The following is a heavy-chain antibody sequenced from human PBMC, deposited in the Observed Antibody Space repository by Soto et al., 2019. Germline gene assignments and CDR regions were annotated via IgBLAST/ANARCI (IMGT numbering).Heavy chain of an antibody. CDR3: ARDEYISAY. Sequence: QVQLVESGGGLVKPGGSVRLACAASGFTFSDFYMTWIRQAPGKGLEWIAYIGSGGSPIYYADSVKGRFTISRDNSKKSLYLQMNSLRADDTAMYFCARDEYISAYWGQGTLVTVSS. CDR1: GFTFSDFY. J-gene: IGHJ4*02. D-gene: IGHD6-19*01. CDR2: IGSGGSPI. V-gene: IGHV3-11*01.